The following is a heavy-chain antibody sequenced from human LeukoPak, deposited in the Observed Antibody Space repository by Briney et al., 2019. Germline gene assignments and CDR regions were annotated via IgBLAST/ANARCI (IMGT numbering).Heavy chain of an antibody. CDR3: ARGGSDLYYYYYYMDV. CDR1: GGSISSSNW. D-gene: IGHD2-21*02. V-gene: IGHV4-4*02. Sequence: SETLSLTCAVSGGSISSSNWWSWVRQPPGKGLEWIGEIYHSGSTNYNPSLKSRVTISVDKSKNQFSLKLSSVTAADTAVYYCARGGSDLYYYYYYMDVWGKGTTVTVSS. J-gene: IGHJ6*03. CDR2: IYHSGST.